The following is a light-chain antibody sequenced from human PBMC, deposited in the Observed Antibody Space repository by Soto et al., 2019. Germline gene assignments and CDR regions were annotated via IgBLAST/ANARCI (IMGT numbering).Light chain of an antibody. CDR2: DAS. V-gene: IGKV3-11*01. J-gene: IGKJ4*01. Sequence: ETVLTQSPATLSLSPGERATLSCRASQSINNYLAWYQQKPGQAPRLLIYDASNRATGIPGRFRGSGSGTDFTLTISSLEPEDFAVYYCQQRSNWPLIFGGGTKVDIK. CDR3: QQRSNWPLI. CDR1: QSINNY.